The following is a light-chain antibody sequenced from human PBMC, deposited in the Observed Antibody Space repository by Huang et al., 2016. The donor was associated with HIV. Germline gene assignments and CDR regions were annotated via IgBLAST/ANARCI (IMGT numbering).Light chain of an antibody. CDR3: QKYNSAPYT. V-gene: IGKV1-27*01. Sequence: DIHMTQSPSSLSSFVGERVTITCRASQDIRNYLAWYQQKPGTAPKLLSSAASTLQTGVPSRFSGSGSGTDFTLTIGSLQPEDVATYYCQKYNSAPYTFGQGTKLEIK. CDR1: QDIRNY. CDR2: AAS. J-gene: IGKJ2*01.